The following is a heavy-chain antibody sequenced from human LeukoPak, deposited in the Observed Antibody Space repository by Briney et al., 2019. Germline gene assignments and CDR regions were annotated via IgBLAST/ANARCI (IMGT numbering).Heavy chain of an antibody. D-gene: IGHD3-22*01. J-gene: IGHJ1*01. Sequence: GGSLRLSCAASGFTFSSYAMHWVRQAPGKGLEWVAVISYDGSNKYYADSVKGRSTISRDNSKNTLYLQMNSLRAEDTAVYYCARGSFNYYDSSGYSSPAEYFQHWGQGTLVTVSS. V-gene: IGHV3-30*04. CDR2: ISYDGSNK. CDR1: GFTFSSYA. CDR3: ARGSFNYYDSSGYSSPAEYFQH.